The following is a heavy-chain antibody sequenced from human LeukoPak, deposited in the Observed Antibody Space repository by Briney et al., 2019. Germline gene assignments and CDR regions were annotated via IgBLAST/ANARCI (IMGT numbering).Heavy chain of an antibody. CDR3: ARVPLDDILTGYLRESYFDY. V-gene: IGHV1-18*01. CDR1: AYTLSGYG. J-gene: IGHJ4*02. Sequence: ASVKVSCKVSAYTLSGYGISWVRQAPGQGLEWMGWISAYNGHTNYAQKLQGRVTMTTDTATRTAYMELRSLKSDDTAVYYCARVPLDDILTGYLRESYFDYWGQGTLVTVSS. D-gene: IGHD3-9*01. CDR2: ISAYNGHT.